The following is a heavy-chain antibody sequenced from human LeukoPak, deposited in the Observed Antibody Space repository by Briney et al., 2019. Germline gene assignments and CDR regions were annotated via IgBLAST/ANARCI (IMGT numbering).Heavy chain of an antibody. CDR2: ISGTSSSI. CDR3: AKDPVGAYYFDY. J-gene: IGHJ4*02. D-gene: IGHD1-26*01. V-gene: IGHV3-48*01. CDR1: RFTFSTYS. Sequence: GGSLRLSCVASRFTFSTYSMNWVRQAPGKGLEWVSYISGTSSSIFYADSVKGRFTISRDNAKNSLYLQMNSLRAEDTAVYYCAKDPVGAYYFDYWGQGTLVTVSS.